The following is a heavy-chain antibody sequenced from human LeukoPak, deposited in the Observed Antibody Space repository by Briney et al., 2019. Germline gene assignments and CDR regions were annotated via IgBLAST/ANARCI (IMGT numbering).Heavy chain of an antibody. Sequence: GGSLRLSCAASGFTVSTNYMSWVRQAPGKGLEWVSLIYSGGTTYYADSVKGRFTISRDNSKNTLYLQMNSLTAEDTAVYYCARDSDGSSGLDYWGQGTLVTVSS. D-gene: IGHD3-22*01. CDR1: GFTVSTNY. CDR3: ARDSDGSSGLDY. V-gene: IGHV3-53*01. J-gene: IGHJ4*02. CDR2: IYSGGTT.